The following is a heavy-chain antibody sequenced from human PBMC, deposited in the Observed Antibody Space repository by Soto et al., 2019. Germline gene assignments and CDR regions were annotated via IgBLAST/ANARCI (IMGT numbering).Heavy chain of an antibody. D-gene: IGHD4-17*01. CDR1: GYTFTTYA. Sequence: ASVKVSCKASGYTFTTYAIHWVRQAPRQGLEWMGWINTGNGNTKFSQKFQGRVTITSDTSATTAYMELSSLTSEDTAIYYCARDLTTVTHPFDYCGQGTLVPVSS. CDR3: ARDLTTVTHPFDY. V-gene: IGHV1-3*04. J-gene: IGHJ5*01. CDR2: INTGNGNT.